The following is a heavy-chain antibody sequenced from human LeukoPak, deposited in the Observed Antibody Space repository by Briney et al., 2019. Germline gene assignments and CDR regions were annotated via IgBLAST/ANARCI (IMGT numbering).Heavy chain of an antibody. CDR3: AREAYGDYPDY. Sequence: PGGSLRLSCAASGFTVSSNYMSWVRQAPGKGLEWVSVIYSGGSTYYAVSVKGRFTISRDNAKNSLYLQMNSLRAEDTAVYYCAREAYGDYPDYWGQGTLVTVSS. V-gene: IGHV3-66*01. CDR2: IYSGGST. CDR1: GFTVSSNY. D-gene: IGHD4-17*01. J-gene: IGHJ4*02.